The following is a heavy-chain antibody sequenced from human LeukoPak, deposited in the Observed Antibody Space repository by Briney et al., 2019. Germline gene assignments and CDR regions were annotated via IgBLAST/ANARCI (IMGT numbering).Heavy chain of an antibody. V-gene: IGHV1-18*03. J-gene: IGHJ3*02. D-gene: IGHD1-26*01. CDR2: IGPYNGNT. Sequence: ASVKVSCKASGYTFTSYGISWVRQAPGQGLEWMGWIGPYNGNTNYAQNLQGRVTMTTDTSTSTAYMGLRSLRSDDMAVYYCARVYTGSYFNAFDIWGQGTMVTVSS. CDR3: ARVYTGSYFNAFDI. CDR1: GYTFTSYG.